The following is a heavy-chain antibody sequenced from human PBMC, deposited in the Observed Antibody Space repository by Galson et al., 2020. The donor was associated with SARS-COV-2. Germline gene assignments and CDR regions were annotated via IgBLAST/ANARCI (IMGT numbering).Heavy chain of an antibody. CDR3: ARFAGVGKEYYFDY. CDR1: GGSISSGSYY. Sequence: SETLSLTCTVSGGSISSGSYYWSWIRQPAGKGLEWIGRIYTSGSTNYNPSLKSRVTISVDTSKNQFSLKLSSVTAADTAVYYCARFAGVGKEYYFDYWGQGTLVTVSS. D-gene: IGHD3-3*01. J-gene: IGHJ4*02. CDR2: IYTSGST. V-gene: IGHV4-61*02.